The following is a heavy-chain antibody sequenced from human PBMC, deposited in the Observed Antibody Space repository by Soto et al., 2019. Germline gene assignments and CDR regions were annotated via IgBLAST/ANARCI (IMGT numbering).Heavy chain of an antibody. CDR3: ARDQGATTTYGMDV. D-gene: IGHD5-12*01. Sequence: EVQLVDSGGGLVQPGGSLRLSCAASGFTFSNYWMSWVRQAPGKGLEWVANIKQDGSEKYYVDSVKGRFTISRDNAKSSLYLQMNSRRAEDTAVYYCARDQGATTTYGMDVWGQGTTVTVSS. V-gene: IGHV3-7*04. J-gene: IGHJ6*02. CDR2: IKQDGSEK. CDR1: GFTFSNYW.